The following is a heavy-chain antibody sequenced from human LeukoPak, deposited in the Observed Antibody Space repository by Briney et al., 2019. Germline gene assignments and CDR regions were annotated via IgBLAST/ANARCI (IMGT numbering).Heavy chain of an antibody. CDR2: IRYDGSNK. J-gene: IGHJ4*02. D-gene: IGHD6-6*01. CDR3: AKDVVYSSSYYPFDY. V-gene: IGHV3-30*02. Sequence: GGSLRLSCAASGFTFSSYGMHWVRQAPGKGLEWVAFIRYDGSNKYYADSVKGRFTISRDNSKNTLYLQMNSLRAEDTAVYYCAKDVVYSSSYYPFDYWGQGTLVTVSS. CDR1: GFTFSSYG.